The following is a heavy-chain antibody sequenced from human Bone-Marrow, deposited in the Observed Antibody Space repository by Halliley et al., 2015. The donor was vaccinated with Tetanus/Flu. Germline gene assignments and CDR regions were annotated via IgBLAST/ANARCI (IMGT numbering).Heavy chain of an antibody. D-gene: IGHD4-4*01. CDR1: GGSISSYD. J-gene: IGHJ5*02. CDR3: ARERGKNDYSFWFEP. Sequence: TLSLTCTVSGGSISSYDWSWIRPPPGKVLEWIGNIYYSGNTNYNPSLKRRVTISVDTSENQFSLKLSSVTAADTAVYYCARERGKNDYSFWFEPGGQGTLGTVSS. CDR2: IYYSGNT. V-gene: IGHV4-59*01.